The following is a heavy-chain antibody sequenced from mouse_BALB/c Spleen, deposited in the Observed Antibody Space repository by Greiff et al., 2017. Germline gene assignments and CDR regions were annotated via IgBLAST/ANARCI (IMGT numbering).Heavy chain of an antibody. Sequence: EVQLVESGGGLVKPGGSLKLSCAASGFTFSDYYMYWVRQTPEKRLEWVATISDGGSYTYYPDSVKGRLTISRDNAKNNLYLQMSSLKSEDTAMYYCARGLDFDYWGQGTTLTVSS. CDR2: ISDGGSYT. V-gene: IGHV5-4*02. J-gene: IGHJ2*01. CDR1: GFTFSDYY. CDR3: ARGLDFDY.